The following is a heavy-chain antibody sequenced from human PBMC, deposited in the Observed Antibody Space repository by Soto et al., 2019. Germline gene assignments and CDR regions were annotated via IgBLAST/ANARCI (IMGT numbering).Heavy chain of an antibody. CDR1: GGSFSGYY. Sequence: SETLSLTCAVYGGSFSGYYWSWSRQPPGKGLEWIGEINHSGSTNYNPSLKSRVTISVDTSKNQFSLKLSSVTAADTAVYYCARANSSSRSSSDSWGQGTLVTVSS. CDR2: INHSGST. J-gene: IGHJ4*02. V-gene: IGHV4-34*01. CDR3: ARANSSSRSSSDS. D-gene: IGHD6-13*01.